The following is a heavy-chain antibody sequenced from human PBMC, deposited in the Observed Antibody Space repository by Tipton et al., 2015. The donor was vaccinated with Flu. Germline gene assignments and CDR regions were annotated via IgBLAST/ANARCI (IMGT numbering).Heavy chain of an antibody. D-gene: IGHD3-22*01. CDR2: ISGDGGST. V-gene: IGHV3-43*02. CDR1: GFTFDDYA. CDR3: AKDIRYYYDSSGPSGDHYFDY. Sequence: SLRLSCAASGFTFDDYAMHWVRQAPGKGLEWVSLISGDGGSTYYADSVKGRFTISRDNSKNSLYLQMNSLRTEDTALYYCAKDIRYYYDSSGPSGDHYFDYWGQGTLGTVSS. J-gene: IGHJ4*02.